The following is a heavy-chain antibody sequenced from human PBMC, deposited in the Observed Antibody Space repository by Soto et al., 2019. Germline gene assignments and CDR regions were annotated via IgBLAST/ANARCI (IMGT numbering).Heavy chain of an antibody. V-gene: IGHV3-23*01. Sequence: GGSLRLSCAASGFTFSSYAMSWVRQAPGKGLEWVSAISGSGGSTYYADSVKGRFTISRDNSKNTLYLQMNSLRAEDTAVYYCAKDPHFHCGGDCYSTYWGQGTLVTVSS. D-gene: IGHD2-21*02. CDR1: GFTFSSYA. J-gene: IGHJ4*02. CDR2: ISGSGGST. CDR3: AKDPHFHCGGDCYSTY.